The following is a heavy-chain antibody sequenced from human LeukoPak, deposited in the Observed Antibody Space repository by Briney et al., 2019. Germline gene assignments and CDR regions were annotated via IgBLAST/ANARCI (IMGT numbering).Heavy chain of an antibody. CDR2: ISYDGSNK. CDR3: ARVYCSGGSCPDDY. J-gene: IGHJ4*02. D-gene: IGHD2-15*01. Sequence: GRSLRLSCAASGFTFSSYAMHWVRQAPGKGLEWVAVISYDGSNKYYADSVKGRFTISRDNSKNTLYLQMNSLRAEDTAVYYCARVYCSGGSCPDDYWGQGTLVTVSS. V-gene: IGHV3-30-3*01. CDR1: GFTFSSYA.